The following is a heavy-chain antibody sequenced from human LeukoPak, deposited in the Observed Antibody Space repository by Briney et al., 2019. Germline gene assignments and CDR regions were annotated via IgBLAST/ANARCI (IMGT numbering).Heavy chain of an antibody. J-gene: IGHJ6*02. CDR3: ATPNRPVSGSYPTTTYYYYYGMDV. D-gene: IGHD1-26*01. V-gene: IGHV1-24*01. Sequence: GASVKVSCKVSGYTLTELSMHWARQAPGKGLEWMGGFDPEDGETIYAQKFQGRVTMTEDTSTDTAYMELSSLRSEDTAVYYCATPNRPVSGSYPTTTYYYYYGMDVWGQGTTVTVSS. CDR2: FDPEDGET. CDR1: GYTLTELS.